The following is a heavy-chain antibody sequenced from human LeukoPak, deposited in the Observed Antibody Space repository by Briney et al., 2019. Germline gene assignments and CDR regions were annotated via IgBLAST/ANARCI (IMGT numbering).Heavy chain of an antibody. D-gene: IGHD2-15*01. CDR2: IDPSGGST. CDR3: SRSYYSSSWYYFDH. Sequence: ASVKVSCKASGYTFTIYYLHWVRQAPGQGLEWMGIIDPSGGSTNYAQKFQGRVTMTRDTSTSTVYMEMSSLRSEDTAVYFCSRSYYSSSWYYFDHWGQGTLVTVSS. CDR1: GYTFTIYY. V-gene: IGHV1-46*01. J-gene: IGHJ4*02.